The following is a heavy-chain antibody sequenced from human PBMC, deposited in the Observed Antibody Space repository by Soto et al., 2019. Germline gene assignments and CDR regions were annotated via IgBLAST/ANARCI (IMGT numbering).Heavy chain of an antibody. V-gene: IGHV3-30*18. Sequence: SLRLSCAASGFIFRNYGMHWVRQAPGKGLEWVAVMSYDGSNKKYADSVKGRFAISRDNSKNTLYLRMSSLRVEDTAVYYCAKEGWGTGHFDYWGQGTLVTVS. J-gene: IGHJ4*02. CDR3: AKEGWGTGHFDY. D-gene: IGHD7-27*01. CDR1: GFIFRNYG. CDR2: MSYDGSNK.